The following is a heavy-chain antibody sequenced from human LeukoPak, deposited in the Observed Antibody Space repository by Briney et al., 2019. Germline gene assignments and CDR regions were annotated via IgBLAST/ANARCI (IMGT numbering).Heavy chain of an antibody. CDR2: ISGSGGST. J-gene: IGHJ4*02. Sequence: PGGSLRLSCAASGFTFSSYAMSWVRQAPGKGLEWVSAISGSGGSTYYADSVKGRFTIARDNSKNTPYLQMNSLRAEDTAVYYCAKDLPAATINSRYWGQGTLVTVSS. CDR3: AKDLPAATINSRY. V-gene: IGHV3-23*01. D-gene: IGHD5-24*01. CDR1: GFTFSSYA.